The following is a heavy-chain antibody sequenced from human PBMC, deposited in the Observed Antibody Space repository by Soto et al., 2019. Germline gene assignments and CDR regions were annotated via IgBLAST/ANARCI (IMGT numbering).Heavy chain of an antibody. CDR2: IDPTDSYA. D-gene: IGHD4-4*01. CDR3: ARDVIAPPNYFDP. V-gene: IGHV5-10-1*01. CDR1: GYSFTSYW. J-gene: IGHJ5*02. Sequence: GESLKISCRVSGYSFTSYWISWVRQMPGKGLEWMGRIDPTDSYANYSPSFQGHVTFSVDRSINTAYLQWSSLKAPDTAVYYCARDVIAPPNYFDPWGQGTLVTVSS.